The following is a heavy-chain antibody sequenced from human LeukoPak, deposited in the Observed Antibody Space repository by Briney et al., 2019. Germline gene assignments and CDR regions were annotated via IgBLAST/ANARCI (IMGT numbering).Heavy chain of an antibody. Sequence: GGSLRLSCAASGFTFTNYGMSWVRQAPGKGLEWVAHINQDGSEKYYVDSVKGRFTISRDNAENSLYLQMNSLRADDTAVYYCAKFSSIRNFDHWGQGTLVTVSS. D-gene: IGHD6-6*01. V-gene: IGHV3-7*02. J-gene: IGHJ4*02. CDR3: AKFSSIRNFDH. CDR2: INQDGSEK. CDR1: GFTFTNYG.